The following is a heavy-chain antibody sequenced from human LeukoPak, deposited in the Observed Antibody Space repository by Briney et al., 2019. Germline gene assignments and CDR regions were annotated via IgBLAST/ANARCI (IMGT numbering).Heavy chain of an antibody. J-gene: IGHJ4*02. CDR2: ISSNGGNT. CDR3: ARERGYCSGGSCHPLGD. CDR1: GFIFRDYS. D-gene: IGHD2-15*01. V-gene: IGHV3-64*01. Sequence: PGGSLRLSCAASGFIFRDYSMHWVRQAPGKGLEYVSAISSNGGNTYHANSVKDRFTISRDNSKNMLYLQMGRLRADDTAVYYCARERGYCSGGSCHPLGDWGQGTLVTVSS.